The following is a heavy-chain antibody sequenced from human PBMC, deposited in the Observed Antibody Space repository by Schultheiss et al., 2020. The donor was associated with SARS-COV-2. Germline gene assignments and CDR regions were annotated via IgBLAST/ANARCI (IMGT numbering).Heavy chain of an antibody. J-gene: IGHJ6*03. D-gene: IGHD2-2*01. V-gene: IGHV4-34*01. CDR2: INHSGST. CDR3: ARDSLTSYCSSTSCYPYMDV. CDR1: GGSFSGYY. Sequence: SETLSLTCAVYGGSFSGYYWSWIRQPPGKGLEWIGEINHSGSTNYNPSLKSRVTISVDTSKNQFSLKLSSVTAADTAVYYCARDSLTSYCSSTSCYPYMDVWGKGTTVTVSS.